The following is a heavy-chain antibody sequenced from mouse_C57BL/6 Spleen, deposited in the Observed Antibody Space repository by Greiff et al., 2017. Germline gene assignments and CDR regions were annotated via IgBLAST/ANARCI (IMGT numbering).Heavy chain of an antibody. CDR2: ISSGSSTI. CDR1: GFTFSDYG. Sequence: EVMLVESGGGLVKPGGSLKLSCAASGFTFSDYGMHWVRQAPEKGLEWVAYISSGSSTIYYADTVKGRFTISSDTAKNPLFLQMTSLRSEDTAMYYCYGNYWYFDVWGTGTTVTVSS. V-gene: IGHV5-17*01. J-gene: IGHJ1*03. D-gene: IGHD2-1*01. CDR3: YGNYWYFDV.